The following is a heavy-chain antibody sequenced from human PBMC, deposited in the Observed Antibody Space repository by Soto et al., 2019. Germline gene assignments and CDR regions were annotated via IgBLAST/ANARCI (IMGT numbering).Heavy chain of an antibody. J-gene: IGHJ4*02. CDR3: ARDQVGDTRPVDY. Sequence: ASVKVSCKASGYTFNNFLMHWVRQAPGHSLEWIGYINAGNGDTRYSQGFQGRVTITRDTSASTAYMELSSLRSEDTALYYCARDQVGDTRPVDYWGQGTLVTV. CDR2: INAGNGDT. D-gene: IGHD3-10*01. V-gene: IGHV1-3*01. CDR1: GYTFNNFL.